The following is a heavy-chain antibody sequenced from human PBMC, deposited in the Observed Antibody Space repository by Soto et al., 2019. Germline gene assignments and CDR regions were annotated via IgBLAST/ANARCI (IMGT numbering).Heavy chain of an antibody. Sequence: ASVKVSCKASGYTFTSYDINWVRQATGQGLEWMGWMNPNSGNTGYAQKFQGRVTMTRNTSISTAYMELSSLRSEDTAVYYCARGYYYGSGSYYNYYYYYMDVWGKGTTVTVS. CDR1: GYTFTSYD. CDR3: ARGYYYGSGSYYNYYYYYMDV. V-gene: IGHV1-8*01. D-gene: IGHD3-10*01. CDR2: MNPNSGNT. J-gene: IGHJ6*03.